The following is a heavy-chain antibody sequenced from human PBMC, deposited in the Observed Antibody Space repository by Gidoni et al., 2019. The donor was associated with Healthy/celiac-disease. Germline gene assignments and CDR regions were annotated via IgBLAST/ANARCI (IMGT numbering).Heavy chain of an antibody. J-gene: IGHJ4*02. V-gene: IGHV3-23*01. CDR2: ISGSGGST. CDR3: AKNDDFWSGSYYFDY. D-gene: IGHD3-3*01. Sequence: EVQLLEFGEGLVHPAGSLRLPCAASRFPLSSYAMSWVRQAPGKGLEWVSAISGSGGSTYYADSVKGRFTISRDNSKNTLYLQMNSLRAEDTAVYYCAKNDDFWSGSYYFDYWGQGTLVTVSS. CDR1: RFPLSSYA.